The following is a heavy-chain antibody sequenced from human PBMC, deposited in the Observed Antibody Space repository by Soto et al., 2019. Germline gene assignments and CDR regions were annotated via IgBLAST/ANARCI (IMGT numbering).Heavy chain of an antibody. CDR3: ARELAGYNPGPDYYYGMDV. Sequence: QVQLVESGGGVVRPGRSLRLSRAASGFSFNTYDMHWVRQAPGMGLEWVALVWYDGSDEYYADSVKGRFTISRDNSKNTLYLQMNSLRAEDTAVYSCARELAGYNPGPDYYYGMDVWGQGTTVTVSS. CDR1: GFSFNTYD. CDR2: VWYDGSDE. D-gene: IGHD5-18*01. J-gene: IGHJ6*02. V-gene: IGHV3-33*01.